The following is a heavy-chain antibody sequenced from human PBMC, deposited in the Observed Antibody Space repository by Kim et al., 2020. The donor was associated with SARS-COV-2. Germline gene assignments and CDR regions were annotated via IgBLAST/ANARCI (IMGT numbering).Heavy chain of an antibody. J-gene: IGHJ6*02. D-gene: IGHD1-7*01. CDR1: GGSISSYY. CDR3: ARVSRTKKHYYYYYGMDV. Sequence: SETLSLTCTVSGGSISSYYWSWIRQPPGKGLEWIGYIYYSGSTNYNPSLKSRVTISVDTSNNQFSLKLSSVTAADTAVYYCARVSRTKKHYYYYYGMDVWGQGTTVTVSS. CDR2: IYYSGST. V-gene: IGHV4-59*01.